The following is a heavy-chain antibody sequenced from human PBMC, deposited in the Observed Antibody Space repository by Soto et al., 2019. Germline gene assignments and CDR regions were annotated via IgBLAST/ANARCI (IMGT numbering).Heavy chain of an antibody. V-gene: IGHV4-59*02. J-gene: IGHJ5*02. CDR3: APASLGPEELGFFDP. Sequence: PSETLSLTCSFSGDSVTSHYLTWIRQSPEKGLEWIAYMHYTGFSHYNPSLKSRLTISVDKSKNQFTLQLSSVTAADTAVYYCAPASLGPEELGFFDPWGQGTLVTVSS. CDR1: GDSVTSHY. D-gene: IGHD3-16*01. CDR2: MHYTGFS.